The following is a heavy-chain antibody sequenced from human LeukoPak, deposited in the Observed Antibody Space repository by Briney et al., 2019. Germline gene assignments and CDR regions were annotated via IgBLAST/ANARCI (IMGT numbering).Heavy chain of an antibody. Sequence: PGGSLRLSCAASGFTVSSYSMNWVRQAPGKGLEWVSYISSSSSIINYADSVKGRVTVSRDNAKNSLYLQMNNLRAEDTAVYYCARDSSYGMDVWGLGTTVTVSS. CDR3: ARDSSYGMDV. CDR2: ISSSSSII. CDR1: GFTVSSYS. V-gene: IGHV3-48*01. J-gene: IGHJ6*02. D-gene: IGHD6-6*01.